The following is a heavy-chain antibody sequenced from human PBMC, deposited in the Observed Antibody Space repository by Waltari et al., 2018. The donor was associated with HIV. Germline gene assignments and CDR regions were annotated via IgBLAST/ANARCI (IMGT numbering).Heavy chain of an antibody. Sequence: EVQVVEPGGGLVQPGGSLSRTCAASGFHYSSYSLNLAGQAPGKGLEWVSYISGTNSTIYYGDSMKGRFTISRDNAKNALYLQMNSLRVEDTAVYYCTRCGGDGRYGMDVWGQGTTVTVSS. D-gene: IGHD2-21*02. J-gene: IGHJ6*02. V-gene: IGHV3-48*04. CDR2: ISGTNSTI. CDR1: GFHYSSYS. CDR3: TRCGGDGRYGMDV.